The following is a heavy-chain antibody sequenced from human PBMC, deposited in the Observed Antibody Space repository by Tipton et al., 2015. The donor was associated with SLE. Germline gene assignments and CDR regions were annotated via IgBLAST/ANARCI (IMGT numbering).Heavy chain of an antibody. J-gene: IGHJ6*02. CDR3: ARDGGPLTGDRDYYYGMDV. CDR2: IYYSGST. V-gene: IGHV4-59*01. Sequence: TLSLTCTVSGGSISSYYWSWIRQPPGKGLEWIGYIYYSGSTNYNPSLKSRVTISVDTSKNQFSLKLSSVTAADTAVYYCARDGGPLTGDRDYYYGMDVWGQGTTVTVSS. CDR1: GGSISSYY. D-gene: IGHD7-27*01.